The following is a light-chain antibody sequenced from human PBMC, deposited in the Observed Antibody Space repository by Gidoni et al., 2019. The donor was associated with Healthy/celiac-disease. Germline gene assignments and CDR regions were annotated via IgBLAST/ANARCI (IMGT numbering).Light chain of an antibody. J-gene: IGLJ3*02. V-gene: IGLV2-11*01. CDR1: SSDVGGYNS. Sequence: QSALTQPRSVSGSPGQSVTISCTGTSSDVGGYNSVSWYQQHPGKAPKLMIYDVSERPSGVPDRFSGSKSGNTASLTISGLQAEDEADYYCCSYAGSYTLGVFGGGTKLTVL. CDR2: DVS. CDR3: CSYAGSYTLGV.